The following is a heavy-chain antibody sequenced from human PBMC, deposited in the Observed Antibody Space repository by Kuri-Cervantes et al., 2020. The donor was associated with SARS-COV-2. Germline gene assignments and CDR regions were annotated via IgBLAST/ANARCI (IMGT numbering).Heavy chain of an antibody. CDR3: ARDQEPTYCSSTSCYLYYYYGMDV. V-gene: IGHV3-74*01. J-gene: IGHJ6*02. CDR2: INSDGSST. D-gene: IGHD2-2*01. CDR1: GFTFSSYW. Sequence: GGSLRLSCAASGFTFSSYWMHWVRQAPGKGLVWVSRINSDGSSTSYADSVKGRFTISRDNAKNSLYLQMNSLRAEDTAVYYCARDQEPTYCSSTSCYLYYYYGMDVWGQGTTVTVSS.